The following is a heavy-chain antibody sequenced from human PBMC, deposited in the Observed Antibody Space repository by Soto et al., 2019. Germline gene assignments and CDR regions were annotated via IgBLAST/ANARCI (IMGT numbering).Heavy chain of an antibody. CDR1: GGSISSYY. V-gene: IGHV4-59*01. CDR3: ARVFSMFTFGGAKDWYFDL. CDR2: IYYSGST. D-gene: IGHD3-16*01. J-gene: IGHJ2*01. Sequence: QVQLQESGPGLVKPSETLSLTCTVSGGSISSYYWSWIRQPPGKGLEWIGYIYYSGSTNYNPSLKSRVTISVDTSKNQFSLKLSSVTAADTAVYYCARVFSMFTFGGAKDWYFDLWGRGTLVTVSS.